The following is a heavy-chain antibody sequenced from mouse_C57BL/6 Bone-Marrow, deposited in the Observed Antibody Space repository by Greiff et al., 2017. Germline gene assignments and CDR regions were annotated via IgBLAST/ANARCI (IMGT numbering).Heavy chain of an antibody. CDR1: GFTFSSYA. V-gene: IGHV5-4*03. D-gene: IGHD1-1*02. CDR2: ISDGGSYT. Sequence: DVKLVESGGGLVKPGGSLKLSCAASGFTFSSYAMSWVRQTPEKRLEWVATISDGGSYTYYPDNVKGRFTISRDNAKNNLYLQMSHLKSEDTAMYYCARLLCDFWGTGTTVTVSS. J-gene: IGHJ1*03. CDR3: ARLLCDF.